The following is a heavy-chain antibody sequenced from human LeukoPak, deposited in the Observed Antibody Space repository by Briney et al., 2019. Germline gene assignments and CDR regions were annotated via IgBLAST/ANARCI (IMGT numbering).Heavy chain of an antibody. CDR2: IWYDGSKE. Sequence: PGGSLRLSCAASGFTFSNYGMHWVRQAPGKGLEWVAVIWYDGSKEYYADSAKGRFTISRDNSKNALYLQMNSLRAEDTAVYYCARDHCEGRSSSSCWILNWFDPWGQGTLVTVSS. D-gene: IGHD2-2*01. CDR1: GFTFSNYG. V-gene: IGHV3-33*01. J-gene: IGHJ5*02. CDR3: ARDHCEGRSSSSCWILNWFDP.